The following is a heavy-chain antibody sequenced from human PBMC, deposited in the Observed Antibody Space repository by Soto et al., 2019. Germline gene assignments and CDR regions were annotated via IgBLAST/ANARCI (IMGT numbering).Heavy chain of an antibody. CDR1: GFTFSSYS. Sequence: PGGSLRLSCAASGFTFSSYSMNWVRQAPGKGLEWVSYISSSSSTIYYADSVKGRFTISRDNAKNSLYLQMNGLRDEDTAVYYCARDMGRGSGSYYIPPYYYYGMDVWGQGTTVTVSS. J-gene: IGHJ6*02. V-gene: IGHV3-48*02. CDR2: ISSSSSTI. D-gene: IGHD3-10*01. CDR3: ARDMGRGSGSYYIPPYYYYGMDV.